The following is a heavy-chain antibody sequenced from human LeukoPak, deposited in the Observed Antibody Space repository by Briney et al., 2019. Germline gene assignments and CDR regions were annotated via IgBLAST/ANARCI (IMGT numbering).Heavy chain of an antibody. D-gene: IGHD6-19*01. Sequence: PSETLSLTCTVSGGSISSYYWSWIRQPPGKGLEWIGYIYYSGSTNYNPSLKSRVTISVDTSKNQFSLKLSSVTAADTAVYYCASLGYSSGVDAFDIWGQGTMVTVSP. CDR1: GGSISSYY. CDR3: ASLGYSSGVDAFDI. V-gene: IGHV4-59*01. J-gene: IGHJ3*02. CDR2: IYYSGST.